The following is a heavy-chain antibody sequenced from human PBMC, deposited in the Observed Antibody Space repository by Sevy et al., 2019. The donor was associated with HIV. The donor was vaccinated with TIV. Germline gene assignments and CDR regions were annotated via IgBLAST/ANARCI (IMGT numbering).Heavy chain of an antibody. CDR3: ARDLISGSYSQSLDY. CDR2: ISSDGNSQ. J-gene: IGHJ4*02. Sequence: GGSLRLSCAASGFNFGSHAMHWVRQAPGKGLDWVAVISSDGNSQYSADSVKGRFTISRDNSKNTLYLQMDSLRVEDTAVYYCARDLISGSYSQSLDYWGQGPLVTGSS. V-gene: IGHV3-30*04. CDR1: GFNFGSHA. D-gene: IGHD1-26*01.